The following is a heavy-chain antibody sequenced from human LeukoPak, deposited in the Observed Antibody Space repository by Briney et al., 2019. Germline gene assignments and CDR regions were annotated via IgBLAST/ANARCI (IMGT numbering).Heavy chain of an antibody. CDR1: GGSISNYY. D-gene: IGHD4-17*01. V-gene: IGHV4-59*12. Sequence: SETLSLTCNVSGGSISNYYWSWIRQPPGKGLEWVGYIYYSGSTNYNPSLKSRVTMSVDTSKNQFSLKLSSVTAADTAVYYCARGPYGDFNFDYWGQGTLVTVSS. CDR3: ARGPYGDFNFDY. J-gene: IGHJ4*02. CDR2: IYYSGST.